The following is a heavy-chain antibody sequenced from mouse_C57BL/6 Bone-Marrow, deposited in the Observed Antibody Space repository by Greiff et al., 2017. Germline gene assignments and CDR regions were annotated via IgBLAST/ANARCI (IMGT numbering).Heavy chain of an antibody. J-gene: IGHJ3*01. CDR3: ANLWLRRRRFAY. V-gene: IGHV1-81*01. CDR1: GYTFTSYG. CDR2: IYPRSGNT. D-gene: IGHD2-2*01. Sequence: QVQLQQSGAELARPGASVKLSCKASGYTFTSYGISWVKQRTGQGLEWIGEIYPRSGNTYYNEKFKGKATLTADKSSSTAYMGLRSLTSEDSAVXVCANLWLRRRRFAYWGQGTLVTVSA.